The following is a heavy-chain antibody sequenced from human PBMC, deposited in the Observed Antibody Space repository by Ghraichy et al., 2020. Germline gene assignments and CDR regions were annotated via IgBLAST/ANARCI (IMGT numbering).Heavy chain of an antibody. Sequence: GGSLRLSCAASGFTFINTWMSWVRQAPGKGLEWVGRIISKSGGGATDYAAPVKGRFTISRDDSINTLYLQMNSLETDDTAVYYCATHSTSSVLGYWGQGTLVAVSS. D-gene: IGHD6-6*01. CDR2: IISKSGGGAT. V-gene: IGHV3-15*01. CDR1: GFTFINTW. CDR3: ATHSTSSVLGY. J-gene: IGHJ4*02.